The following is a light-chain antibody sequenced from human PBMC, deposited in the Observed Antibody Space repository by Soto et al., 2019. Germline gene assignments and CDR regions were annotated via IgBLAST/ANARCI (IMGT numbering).Light chain of an antibody. CDR3: QQSYSTPPS. V-gene: IGKV1-5*03. Sequence: DIPMTQSPSTLSGSVVDRVPITCRASQTISSWLAWYQQKPGKAPKLLIYKESTLKSGVPSRFSGSGSGTDLNLTISSLQPEDFATYYCQQSYSTPPSCGPGTKVDIK. CDR2: KES. J-gene: IGKJ3*01. CDR1: QTISSW.